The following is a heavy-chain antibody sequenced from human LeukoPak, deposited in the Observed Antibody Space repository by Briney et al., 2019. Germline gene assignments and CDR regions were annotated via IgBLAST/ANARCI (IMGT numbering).Heavy chain of an antibody. D-gene: IGHD6-6*01. V-gene: IGHV3-30*03. CDR1: GFTFSSYG. CDR2: ISYDGSNK. J-gene: IGHJ4*02. CDR3: ASEKYSRLDY. Sequence: GGSLRLSCAASGFTFSSYGMHWVRQAPGKGLEWVAVISYDGSNKYYADSVKGRFTISRDNSKNTLYLQMNSLRAEDTAVYYCASEKYSRLDYWGQGTLVTVSS.